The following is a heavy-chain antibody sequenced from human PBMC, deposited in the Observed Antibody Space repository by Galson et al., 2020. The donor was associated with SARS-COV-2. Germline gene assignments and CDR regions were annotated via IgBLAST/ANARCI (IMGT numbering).Heavy chain of an antibody. CDR2: IRSDGTNE. D-gene: IGHD6-19*01. CDR3: AREGYSSGRAPVFDF. V-gene: IGHV3-30*04. Sequence: GESLKISCIASGFTFGSYLIHWARQAPGKGLEWVAVIRSDGTNENYADSVKGRFTISRDNSKNTMYLQMNSLRSEDTAIYFCAREGYSSGRAPVFDFWGQGTMVIVS. CDR1: GFTFGSYL. J-gene: IGHJ3*01.